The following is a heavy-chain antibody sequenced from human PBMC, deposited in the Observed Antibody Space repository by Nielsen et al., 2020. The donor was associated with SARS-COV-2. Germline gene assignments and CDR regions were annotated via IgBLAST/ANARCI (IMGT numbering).Heavy chain of an antibody. CDR2: IYYSGYT. J-gene: IGHJ6*02. CDR3: ARDAYGDSSFYSYGLDV. D-gene: IGHD4-17*01. V-gene: IGHV4-30-4*01. Sequence: SETLSPTCPVSGASISGSDYYWTWIRQPPGKGLAWIYYIYYSGYTSYNPSLKSRVTISVDTSENQFSLELRSVTAADTAVYYCARDAYGDSSFYSYGLDVWGQGTTVAVSS. CDR1: GASISGSDYY.